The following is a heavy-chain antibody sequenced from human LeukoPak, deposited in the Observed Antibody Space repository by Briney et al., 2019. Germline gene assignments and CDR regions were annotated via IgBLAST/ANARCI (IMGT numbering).Heavy chain of an antibody. J-gene: IGHJ4*02. Sequence: PGGSLRLSCAASGFTVSSNYMSWVRQAPGKGLEWVSVIYSGGSTYYADSVKGRFTISRDNSKNTLCLQMNSLRAEDTAVYYCARERADYYFDYWGQGTLVTVSS. D-gene: IGHD2-21*02. CDR1: GFTVSSNY. CDR3: ARERADYYFDY. V-gene: IGHV3-53*01. CDR2: IYSGGST.